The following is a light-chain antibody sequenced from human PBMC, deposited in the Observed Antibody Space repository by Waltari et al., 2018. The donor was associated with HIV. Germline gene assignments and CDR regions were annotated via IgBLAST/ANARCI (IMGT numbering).Light chain of an antibody. CDR1: SSDVGGYTY. CDR2: EVT. V-gene: IGLV2-14*01. Sequence: QSALTQPASVSGSPGQSITISCTGTSSDVGGYTYVSWYQQHPGKAPKFMIYEVTNRLSGVSNRFSGSKSGNTASLTISGLQAEDEADYYCSSYTSSNTVVFGGGTKLTVL. CDR3: SSYTSSNTVV. J-gene: IGLJ2*01.